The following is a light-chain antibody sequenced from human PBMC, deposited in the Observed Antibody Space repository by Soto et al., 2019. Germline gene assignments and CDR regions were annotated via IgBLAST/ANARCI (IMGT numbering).Light chain of an antibody. CDR1: QSINNW. CDR3: QQYSSAST. Sequence: DIQMTQSPSTLSASVGDRVTITCRASQSINNWLAWYQQKPGKAPKLLIYRASSLENGVPSRFSGRGSGTVFIFTITSLQPDDFATYCCQQYSSASTFGQGTKVEI. V-gene: IGKV1-5*03. CDR2: RAS. J-gene: IGKJ1*01.